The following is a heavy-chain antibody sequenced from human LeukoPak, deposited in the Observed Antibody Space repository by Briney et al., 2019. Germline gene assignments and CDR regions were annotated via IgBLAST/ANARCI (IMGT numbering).Heavy chain of an antibody. D-gene: IGHD3-3*01. V-gene: IGHV5-51*01. J-gene: IGHJ4*02. CDR2: IYPGDSDT. CDR3: ARLSTRLLDH. CDR1: GSTFAIYW. Sequence: GESLKISCQGSGSTFAIYWIGWVRQLPGKGLEWMGIIYPGDSDTKYSPSFQGQVTMSVDKSIDTAYLQWDSLKASDTAMYYCARLSTRLLDHWGQGTRVTVSS.